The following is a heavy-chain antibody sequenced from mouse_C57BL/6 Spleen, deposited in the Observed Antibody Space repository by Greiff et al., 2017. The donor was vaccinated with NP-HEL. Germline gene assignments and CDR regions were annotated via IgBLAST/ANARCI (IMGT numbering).Heavy chain of an antibody. CDR1: GYTFTDYE. CDR3: TREGSKGFAY. Sequence: VQRVESGAELVRPGASVTLSCKASGYTFTDYEMHWVKQTPVHGLEWIGAIDPETGGTAYNQKFKGKAILTADKSSSTAYMELRSLTSEDSAVYYCTREGSKGFAYWGQGTLVTVSA. V-gene: IGHV1-15*01. CDR2: IDPETGGT. D-gene: IGHD2-5*01. J-gene: IGHJ3*01.